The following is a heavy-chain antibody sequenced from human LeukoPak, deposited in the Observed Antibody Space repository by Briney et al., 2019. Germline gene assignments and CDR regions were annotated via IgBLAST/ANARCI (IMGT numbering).Heavy chain of an antibody. CDR1: GYIFTSYG. CDR3: ARESLGVLEWLLSTRNWFDP. Sequence: ASVKVSCKTSGYIFTSYGFSWVRQAPGQGLEWMGWISAYNGNAIYAQKLQGRVTLTTDTSTSTAYLELRSLRSDDTAVYYCARESLGVLEWLLSTRNWFDPWGQGTLVTVSS. J-gene: IGHJ5*02. V-gene: IGHV1-18*01. D-gene: IGHD3-3*01. CDR2: ISAYNGNA.